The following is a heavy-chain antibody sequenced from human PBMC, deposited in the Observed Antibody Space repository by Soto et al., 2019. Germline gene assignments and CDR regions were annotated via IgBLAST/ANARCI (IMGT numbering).Heavy chain of an antibody. CDR1: GFYFNNYG. CDR3: AREDSIIIPAVSDF. D-gene: IGHD2-2*01. J-gene: IGHJ4*02. CDR2: VSKSDYT. Sequence: GGSLRLSCDVSGFYFNNYGINWVRQAPGKGLEWVSSVSKSDYTYYSDSVKGRFTISRDNARNSVSLQMNSLRAEDTAVYYCAREDSIIIPAVSDFWGQGTLVTVSS. V-gene: IGHV3-21*01.